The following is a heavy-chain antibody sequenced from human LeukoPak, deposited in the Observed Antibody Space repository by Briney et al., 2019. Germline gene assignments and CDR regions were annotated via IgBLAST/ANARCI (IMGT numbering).Heavy chain of an antibody. J-gene: IGHJ4*02. D-gene: IGHD3-22*01. CDR1: GGSISSYY. V-gene: IGHV4-59*08. CDR2: VYYSGST. CDR3: ARQIYDSSGYLLDY. Sequence: PSETLSLTCTVSGGSISSYYWSWIRQPPGKELEWIGYVYYSGSTNYNPSLKSRVTISVDTSKNQFSLKLSSVTAADTAVYYCARQIYDSSGYLLDYGGQGTLVTVS.